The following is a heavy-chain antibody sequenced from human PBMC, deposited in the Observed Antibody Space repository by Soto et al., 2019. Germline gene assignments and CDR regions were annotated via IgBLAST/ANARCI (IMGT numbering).Heavy chain of an antibody. D-gene: IGHD3-10*01. V-gene: IGHV3-33*01. J-gene: IGHJ4*02. CDR2: IWYDGSNK. Sequence: GGSLRLSCAASGFTFSSYGMHWVRQAPGKGLEWVAVIWYDGSNKYYADSVKGRFTISRDNSKNTLYLQMNSLRAEDTAVYYCARDRRPYYGSGSPPETKAGIALYWGQGTLVTVSS. CDR3: ARDRRPYYGSGSPPETKAGIALY. CDR1: GFTFSSYG.